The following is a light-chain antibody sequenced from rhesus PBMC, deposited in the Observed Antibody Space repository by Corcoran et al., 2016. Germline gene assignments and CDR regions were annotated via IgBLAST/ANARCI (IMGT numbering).Light chain of an antibody. V-gene: IGLV2-13*03. CDR2: EVT. CDR3: SSYTTSYTYI. Sequence: QAAPTQSPSLSGSPGQSVTISCTGTSSDIGGYNRVSWYQQHPGKAPKLMIYEVTKRPSGVSDRFSGAKSGNTASLTISGLQAEDEAAYYCSSYTTSYTYIFGAGTRLTVL. CDR1: SSDIGGYNR. J-gene: IGLJ1*01.